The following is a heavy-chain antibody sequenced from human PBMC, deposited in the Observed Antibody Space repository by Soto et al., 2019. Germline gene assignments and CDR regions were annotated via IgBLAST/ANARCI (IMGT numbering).Heavy chain of an antibody. Sequence: SETLSLTCTVSGASMNSYHWSWIRQPAGKGLEWIGHIHSSGGTNYNPSLKSRVTMSVDTSKNQFSLRLMSLTAADTAVYYCARDQGVAAAGITWFDPWGQGSLVTVSS. J-gene: IGHJ5*02. D-gene: IGHD6-13*01. CDR3: ARDQGVAAAGITWFDP. CDR2: IHSSGGT. V-gene: IGHV4-4*07. CDR1: GASMNSYH.